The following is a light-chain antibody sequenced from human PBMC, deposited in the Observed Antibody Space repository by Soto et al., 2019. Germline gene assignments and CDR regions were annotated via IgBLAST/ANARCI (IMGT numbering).Light chain of an antibody. Sequence: QSVLTQPPSASGTPGQRVTISCSGSSSNIGTFYVYWYQRLPGTAPKLLIYRNNQRPSGVPDRFSGSKSGTSASLAISGLRSEDEADYYCAAWDDSLSGRVFGTGTKVTVL. V-gene: IGLV1-47*01. CDR1: SSNIGTFY. CDR2: RNN. J-gene: IGLJ1*01. CDR3: AAWDDSLSGRV.